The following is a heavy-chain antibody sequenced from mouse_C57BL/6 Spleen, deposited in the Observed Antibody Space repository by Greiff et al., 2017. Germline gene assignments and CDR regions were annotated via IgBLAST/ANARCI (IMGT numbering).Heavy chain of an antibody. CDR2: IDPSDSDT. CDR1: GYTFTSYW. J-gene: IGHJ2*01. Sequence: QVQLQQPGAELVRPGSSVKLSCKASGYTFTSYWMHWVKQRPIQGLEWIGNIDPSDSDTHYNQKFKDKVTLTVDKSSSTAYMQLSSLTSEDSAVYYCARLVLRRGFDYWGQGTTPTVSS. D-gene: IGHD2-4*01. V-gene: IGHV1-52*01. CDR3: ARLVLRRGFDY.